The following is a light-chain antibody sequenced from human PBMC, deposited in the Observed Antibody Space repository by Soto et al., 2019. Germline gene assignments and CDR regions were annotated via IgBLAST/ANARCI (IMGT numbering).Light chain of an antibody. V-gene: IGKV2D-29*02. CDR2: EVS. J-gene: IGKJ5*01. Sequence: DVVLTQTPLSLSVAPGQPASISCKSSQSLLHITGETFLFWYLQKPVQSPQLLIYEVSTRVSGVPERFSGSGSGTDFTLEISRVETDDVGIYYCMQSTQLPPTFGQGTRLGIE. CDR1: QSLLHITGETF. CDR3: MQSTQLPPT.